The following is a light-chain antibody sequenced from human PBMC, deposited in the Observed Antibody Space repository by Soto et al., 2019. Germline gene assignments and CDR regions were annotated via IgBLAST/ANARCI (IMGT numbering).Light chain of an antibody. Sequence: SYELTQPPSVSVAPGQTARITCGGNNIGSKSVHWYQQKPGQAPVLVVYDDSDRPSGIPGRFSGSNSGNTATLTISRVEAGDEADYYCQVWDSSSDHPGVVFGGGTKVTVL. CDR2: DDS. J-gene: IGLJ2*01. V-gene: IGLV3-21*02. CDR1: NIGSKS. CDR3: QVWDSSSDHPGVV.